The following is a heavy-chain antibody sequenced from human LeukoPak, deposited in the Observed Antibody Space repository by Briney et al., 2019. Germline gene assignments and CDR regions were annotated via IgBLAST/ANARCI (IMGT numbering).Heavy chain of an antibody. CDR2: IYYSGST. Sequence: PSETLSLTCTVSGGSISSGGYYWSWIRQPPGKGLEWIGYIYYSGSTYYNPSLKSRVTISVDRSKNQFSLKLSSVTAADTAVYYCARDAPGYSSSWLPFDPWGQGTLVTVSS. CDR1: GGSISSGGYY. CDR3: ARDAPGYSSSWLPFDP. D-gene: IGHD6-13*01. V-gene: IGHV4-31*03. J-gene: IGHJ5*02.